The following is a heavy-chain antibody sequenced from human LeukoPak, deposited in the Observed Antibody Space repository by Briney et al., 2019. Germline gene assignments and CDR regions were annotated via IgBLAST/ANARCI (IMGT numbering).Heavy chain of an antibody. J-gene: IGHJ4*02. D-gene: IGHD3-22*01. V-gene: IGHV3-30*02. Sequence: GGSLRLSCAASGFTFSSYGMHWVRQAPGKGLEWVAFIWYDGSNKYYADSVKGRFTISRDNPKNTLYLQMNSLRGEDTAVYYCATAATYYYDSSAYEDYWGQGTLVTVSS. CDR1: GFTFSSYG. CDR3: ATAATYYYDSSAYEDY. CDR2: IWYDGSNK.